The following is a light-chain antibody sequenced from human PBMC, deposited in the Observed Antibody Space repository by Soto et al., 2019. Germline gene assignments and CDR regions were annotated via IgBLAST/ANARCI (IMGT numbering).Light chain of an antibody. J-gene: IGKJ1*01. CDR1: QSVNSNY. Sequence: EIVLTQSPGTLSLSPGERVTLSCRASQSVNSNYLAWYQQRPGQAPRLLIYGASRRATGIPDRFSGSGSGTDFTLTISRLEPEDFAVYYCQQYGSSPRTFGQGTQVEI. CDR2: GAS. V-gene: IGKV3-20*01. CDR3: QQYGSSPRT.